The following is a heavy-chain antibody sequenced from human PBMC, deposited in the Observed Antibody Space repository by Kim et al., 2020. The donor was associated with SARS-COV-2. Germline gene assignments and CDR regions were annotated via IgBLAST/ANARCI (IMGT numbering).Heavy chain of an antibody. J-gene: IGHJ5*02. CDR1: GGSINNYY. Sequence: SETLSLTCTVSGGSINNYYWSWIRQPPGKGLEWIGYIYYSGSTNYNPSLKSRVTISVDTSKNQFSLKLSSVTAADTAVYYVARGVSGGSGGYYYNWFDP. D-gene: IGHD3-10*01. V-gene: IGHV4-59*01. CDR3: ARGVSGGSGGYYYNWFDP. CDR2: IYYSGST.